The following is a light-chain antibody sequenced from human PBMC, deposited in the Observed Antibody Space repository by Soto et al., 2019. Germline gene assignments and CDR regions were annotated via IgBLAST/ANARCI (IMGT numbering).Light chain of an antibody. J-gene: IGLJ3*02. CDR3: CSYAGSSPWV. Sequence: QSVLTQPASVSGSPGQSITISCTGTSSDVGSYNLVSWYQQHPGKAPKLMIYEGSKRPSGVSNRFSGSKSGNTASLTSSGLQAEDEADYYCCSYAGSSPWVFGGGTKVTVL. CDR2: EGS. CDR1: SSDVGSYNL. V-gene: IGLV2-23*01.